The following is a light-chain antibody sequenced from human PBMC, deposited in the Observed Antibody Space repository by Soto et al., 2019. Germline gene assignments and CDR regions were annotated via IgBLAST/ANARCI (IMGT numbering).Light chain of an antibody. V-gene: IGLV2-14*03. J-gene: IGLJ3*02. CDR2: DVS. CDR1: SSDLGGYNY. CDR3: SSYTSSSTLV. Sequence: QSVLTQPASVSGSPGQSITISCTGTSSDLGGYNYVSWYQQHPGKAPKLMIYDVSNRPSGVSNRFSGSKSGNTAFLTISGLQAEDEADYYCSSYTSSSTLVFGGGTKLTVL.